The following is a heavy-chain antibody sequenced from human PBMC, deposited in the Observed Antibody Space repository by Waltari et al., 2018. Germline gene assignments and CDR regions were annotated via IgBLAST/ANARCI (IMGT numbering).Heavy chain of an antibody. D-gene: IGHD1-7*01. Sequence: QVQLQESGPGLVKPSETLSLTCTDSGGSISSYYWRGIRQPAGQGLEWIGRIYTSGRTHDYPSIKRRVTMSVDTSNNQSSLKLSSVAAADTAVYYWARAPRGYNLNYDHWVQGTLVTVSS. CDR3: ARAPRGYNLNYDH. CDR1: GGSISSYY. CDR2: IYTSGRT. V-gene: IGHV4-4*07. J-gene: IGHJ5*02.